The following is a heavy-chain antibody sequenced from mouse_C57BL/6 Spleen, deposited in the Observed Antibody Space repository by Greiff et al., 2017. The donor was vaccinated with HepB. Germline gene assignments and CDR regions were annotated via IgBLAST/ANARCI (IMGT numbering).Heavy chain of an antibody. CDR2: ISNLAYSI. CDR3: ARQDYGSSAWFAY. V-gene: IGHV5-15*01. J-gene: IGHJ3*01. Sequence: VQLKESGGGLVQPGGSLKLSCAASGFTFSDYGMAWVRQAPRKGPEWVAFISNLAYSIYYADTVTGRFTISRENAKNTLYLEMSSLRSEDTAMYYCARQDYGSSAWFAYWGQGTLVTVSA. CDR1: GFTFSDYG. D-gene: IGHD1-1*01.